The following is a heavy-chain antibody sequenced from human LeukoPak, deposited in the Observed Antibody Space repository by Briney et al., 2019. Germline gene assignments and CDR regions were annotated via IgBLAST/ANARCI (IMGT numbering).Heavy chain of an antibody. D-gene: IGHD2-15*01. Sequence: GGSLRLSCAASGFTFSRYYMVWVRQAPRKGLEWVAHMNEDGSETQYVDSVKGRFTMSRDNVKSSLFLQMSGLGVEDTAVYYCARDQGYCSGGTCYTVLDYWGQGTLVTVSS. V-gene: IGHV3-7*01. CDR1: GFTFSRYY. CDR3: ARDQGYCSGGTCYTVLDY. J-gene: IGHJ4*02. CDR2: MNEDGSET.